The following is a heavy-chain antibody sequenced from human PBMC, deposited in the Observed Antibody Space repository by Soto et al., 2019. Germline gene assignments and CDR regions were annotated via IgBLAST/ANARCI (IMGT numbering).Heavy chain of an antibody. J-gene: IGHJ3*02. D-gene: IGHD4-17*01. CDR1: GFTFSSYG. Sequence: GGSLRLSCAASGFTFSSYGMHWVRQAPGKGLEWVAVISYDGSNKYYADSVKGRFTISRDNSKNTLYLQMNSLRAEDTAVYYCAKGRTTVTTIDAFDIWGQGTIVTVSS. V-gene: IGHV3-30*18. CDR2: ISYDGSNK. CDR3: AKGRTTVTTIDAFDI.